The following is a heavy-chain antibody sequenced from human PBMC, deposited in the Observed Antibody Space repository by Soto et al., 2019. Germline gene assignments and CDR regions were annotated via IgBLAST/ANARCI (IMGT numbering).Heavy chain of an antibody. CDR3: ARGYCSSTSCASYYYYYYMDV. J-gene: IGHJ6*03. CDR1: GFTFSSYD. D-gene: IGHD2-2*01. V-gene: IGHV3-13*01. CDR2: IGTAGDT. Sequence: PGGSLRLSCAASGFTFSSYDMHWVRQATGKGLEWVSAIGTAGDTYYPGSVKGRFTISRENAKNSLYLQMNSLRAGDTAVYYCARGYCSSTSCASYYYYYYMDVWGKGTTVTVSS.